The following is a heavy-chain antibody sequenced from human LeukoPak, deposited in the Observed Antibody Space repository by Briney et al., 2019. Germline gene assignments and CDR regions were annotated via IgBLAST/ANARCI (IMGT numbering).Heavy chain of an antibody. CDR3: ARWAPVVPAANLRYYYGMDV. J-gene: IGHJ6*02. CDR2: IYYSGST. D-gene: IGHD2-2*01. Sequence: SETLSLTCTVSGGSISSYYWSWIRQPPGKGLEWIGYIYYSGSTNYNPSLKSRVTISVDTSKNQFSLKLSSVTAGDTAVYYCARWAPVVPAANLRYYYGMDVWGQGTTVTVSS. CDR1: GGSISSYY. V-gene: IGHV4-59*01.